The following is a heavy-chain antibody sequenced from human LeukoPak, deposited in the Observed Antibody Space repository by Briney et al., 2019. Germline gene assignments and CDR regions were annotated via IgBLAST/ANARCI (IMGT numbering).Heavy chain of an antibody. V-gene: IGHV3-11*01. Sequence: GGSLRLSCAASGLTFSDYYMSWSRQAPGKGLEWVSYSSGSGSTIYYADSVKGRFTSSRDNAKNSLYLQMDSLSAEDTAVYYCTTLHYYGMVVWGPGTTVTVS. CDR3: TTLHYYGMVV. J-gene: IGHJ6*02. CDR1: GLTFSDYY. CDR2: SSGSGSTI.